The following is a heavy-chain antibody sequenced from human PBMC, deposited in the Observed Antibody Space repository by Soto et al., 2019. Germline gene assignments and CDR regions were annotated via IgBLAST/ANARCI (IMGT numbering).Heavy chain of an antibody. J-gene: IGHJ6*02. D-gene: IGHD6-13*01. Sequence: ETLSLTCAVYGGSFSGYYWSWIRQPPGKGLEWIGEINHSGSTNYNPSLKSRVTISVDTSKNQFSLMLSSVTAADTAVYYCAIVSYSSSWYGLEGYYYGMDVWGQGTTVTVSS. CDR1: GGSFSGYY. V-gene: IGHV4-34*01. CDR3: AIVSYSSSWYGLEGYYYGMDV. CDR2: INHSGST.